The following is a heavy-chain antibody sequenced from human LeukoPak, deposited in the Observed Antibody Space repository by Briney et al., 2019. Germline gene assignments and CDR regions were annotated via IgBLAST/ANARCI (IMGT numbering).Heavy chain of an antibody. CDR1: GFTFSSYA. CDR3: AKDTHIVVVTASTFDY. CDR2: ISGSGGST. J-gene: IGHJ4*02. Sequence: GGSLRLSCAASGFTFSSYAMSWVRKAPGKGLEWVSAISGSGGSTYYADSVKGRFTISRDNSKNTLYLQMNSLRAEDTAVYYCAKDTHIVVVTASTFDYWGQGTLVTVSS. D-gene: IGHD2-21*02. V-gene: IGHV3-23*01.